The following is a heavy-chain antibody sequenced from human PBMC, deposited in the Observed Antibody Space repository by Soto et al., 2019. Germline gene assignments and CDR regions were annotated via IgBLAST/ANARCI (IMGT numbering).Heavy chain of an antibody. CDR3: SRSLDS. J-gene: IGHJ4*02. Sequence: XVSLWLSCAASGFTFSSFCMDWVRQAPGKGLEWVANINPDGSEKHYVDSVKGRFTISRDNAKNSLYLQMSRLTAEDSALYYCSRSLDSWGQGTRVTVSS. CDR1: GFTFSSFC. V-gene: IGHV3-7*01. CDR2: INPDGSEK.